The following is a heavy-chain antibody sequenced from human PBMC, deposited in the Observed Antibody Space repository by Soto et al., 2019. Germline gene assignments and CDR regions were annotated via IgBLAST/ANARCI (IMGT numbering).Heavy chain of an antibody. CDR3: AIAGAFYATSGYTWSTFDI. D-gene: IGHD3-22*01. Sequence: QVHLVQSGAEVKKPGASVKVSCKASGYTLTSYGISWVRQAPGQGLQWMGWISAYNGNTNYADKFQGRVTMTTDTSTSTAHMEVRSLRSDDTAVYYCAIAGAFYATSGYTWSTFDIWGQGTMVTVSS. V-gene: IGHV1-18*01. CDR1: GYTLTSYG. CDR2: ISAYNGNT. J-gene: IGHJ3*02.